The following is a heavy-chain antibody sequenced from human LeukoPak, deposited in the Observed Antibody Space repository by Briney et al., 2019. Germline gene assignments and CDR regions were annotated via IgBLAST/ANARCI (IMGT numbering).Heavy chain of an antibody. V-gene: IGHV4-39*01. CDR3: ASHNSAWGYFDY. D-gene: IGHD6-19*01. J-gene: IGHJ4*02. Sequence: SETLSLTCTVSGGSISSSSYYWGWIRQPPGKGLELIGSKYYSGSTYYNPSLKSRVIISVDTSKNQFSLKLSSVTVADTAVYYCASHNSAWGYFDYWGQGTLVTVSS. CDR1: GGSISSSSYY. CDR2: KYYSGST.